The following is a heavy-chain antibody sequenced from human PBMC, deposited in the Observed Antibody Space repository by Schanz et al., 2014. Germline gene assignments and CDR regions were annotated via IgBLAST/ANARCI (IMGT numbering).Heavy chain of an antibody. CDR2: ISPYNGNT. J-gene: IGHJ4*02. V-gene: IGHV1-18*01. Sequence: QVQLVQSGAEVKKPGASVKVSCKASGYTFTSYGISWVRQAPGQGLEWMGWISPYNGNTNYAQKFQGRVTITADKSTTTAYMELSGLRSEDTAVYYCARGRTFDYWGQGTLVTVSS. CDR1: GYTFTSYG. CDR3: ARGRTFDY.